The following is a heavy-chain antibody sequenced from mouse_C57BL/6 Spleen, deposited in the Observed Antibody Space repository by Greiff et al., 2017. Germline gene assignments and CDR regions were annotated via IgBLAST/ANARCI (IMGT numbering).Heavy chain of an antibody. CDR3: ARGIYYYGSSHWYFEV. D-gene: IGHD1-1*01. CDR2: INPSNGGT. Sequence: QVQLQQPGTELVKPGASVKLSCKASGYTFTSYWMHWVKQRPGQGLEWIGNINPSNGGTNYNEKFKSKATLTVDKSSSTAYMQLSSLTSEDSAVYYCARGIYYYGSSHWYFEVWGTGTTVTVAA. CDR1: GYTFTSYW. V-gene: IGHV1-53*01. J-gene: IGHJ1*03.